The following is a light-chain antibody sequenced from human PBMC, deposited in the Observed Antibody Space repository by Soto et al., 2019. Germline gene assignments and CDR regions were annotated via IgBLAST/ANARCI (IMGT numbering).Light chain of an antibody. CDR1: QSLRSSY. V-gene: IGKV3-20*01. CDR3: QQFGSSPWT. Sequence: EVVLTQSPNTLSLSPGERATLSCWASQSLRSSYLAWYQRKPGQAPRLLIYGASSRATGVPDRFSGSWSGTDFTLTISRLEPEDSAVYYCQQFGSSPWTFGQGTKVAIK. J-gene: IGKJ1*01. CDR2: GAS.